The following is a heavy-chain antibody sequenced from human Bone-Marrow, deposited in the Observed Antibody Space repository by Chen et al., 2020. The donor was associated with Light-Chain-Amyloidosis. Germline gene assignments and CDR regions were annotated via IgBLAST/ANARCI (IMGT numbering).Heavy chain of an antibody. CDR3: ARGPIQLQIVYNWFDP. Sequence: QWGAGLLKPSETLSLTCAVYGGSFSGYYWSWIRQPPGKGLEWIGEINHSGSTNYNPSLKSRVTISVDTSKNQFSLKLSSVTAADTAVYYCARGPIQLQIVYNWFDPWGQGTLVTVSS. J-gene: IGHJ5*02. CDR2: INHSGST. D-gene: IGHD2-2*01. V-gene: IGHV4-34*01. CDR1: GGSFSGYY.